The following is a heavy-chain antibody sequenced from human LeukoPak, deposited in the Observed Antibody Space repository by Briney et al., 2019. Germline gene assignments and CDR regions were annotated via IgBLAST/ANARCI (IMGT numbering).Heavy chain of an antibody. CDR2: IYTSGST. CDR3: VRVIGAPNYYYYMDV. V-gene: IGHV4-4*07. J-gene: IGHJ6*03. Sequence: PSETLSLTCTVSGGSISTYYWSWIRQPAGKGLEWIGRIYTSGSTNYNPSLKSRVTMSVDTSKNQFSLKLSSVTAADTAVYYCVRVIGAPNYYYYMDVWGKGTTVTVSS. D-gene: IGHD3-22*01. CDR1: GGSISTYY.